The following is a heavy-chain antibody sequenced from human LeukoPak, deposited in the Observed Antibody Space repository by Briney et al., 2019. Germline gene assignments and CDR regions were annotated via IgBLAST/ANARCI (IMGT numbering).Heavy chain of an antibody. D-gene: IGHD4-17*01. J-gene: IGHJ4*02. CDR1: GFTFSSYG. CDR3: AKDGSYGDGGY. Sequence: PGGSLRLSCAASGFTFSSYGMHWVRQAPGKGLEWVAVISYDGSNKYYADSVKGRFTISRDNSKNTLYLQMNSLRAEDTAVYYCAKDGSYGDGGYWGQGTLVTVSS. V-gene: IGHV3-30*18. CDR2: ISYDGSNK.